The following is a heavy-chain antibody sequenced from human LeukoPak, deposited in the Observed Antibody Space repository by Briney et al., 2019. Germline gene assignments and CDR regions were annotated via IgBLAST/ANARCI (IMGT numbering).Heavy chain of an antibody. J-gene: IGHJ5*02. CDR1: GGSISSYY. CDR2: IHYSGST. V-gene: IGHV4-59*01. D-gene: IGHD3-3*01. Sequence: PSETLSLTCTVSGGSISSYYWSWIRQPPGKGLEWIGYIHYSGSTNHNPSLKSRITISVDTSKNQLSLKLTSVTAADTAVYYCARLDARNSYYDFWSGRNWFDPWGQGTLVTVSS. CDR3: ARLDARNSYYDFWSGRNWFDP.